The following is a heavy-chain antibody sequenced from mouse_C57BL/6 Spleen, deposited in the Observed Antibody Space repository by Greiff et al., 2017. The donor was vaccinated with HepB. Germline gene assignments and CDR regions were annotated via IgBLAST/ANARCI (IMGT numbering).Heavy chain of an antibody. J-gene: IGHJ4*01. V-gene: IGHV1-55*01. D-gene: IGHD2-4*01. CDR3: AREGITRAMDY. Sequence: QVQLQQSGAELVKPGASVKMSCKASGYTFTSYWITWVKQRPGQGLEWIGDIYPGSGSTNYNEKFKSKATLTVDTSSSTAYMQLSSLTSEDSAVYYSAREGITRAMDYWGQGTSVTVSS. CDR2: IYPGSGST. CDR1: GYTFTSYW.